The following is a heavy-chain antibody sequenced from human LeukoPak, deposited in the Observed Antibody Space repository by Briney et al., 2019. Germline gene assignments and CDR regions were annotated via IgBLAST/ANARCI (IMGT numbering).Heavy chain of an antibody. V-gene: IGHV1-18*01. CDR2: ISPYNGKT. CDR3: ARDLGIGAAGTSWFDS. D-gene: IGHD6-13*01. Sequence: ASVKVSCKASGYTFNTCGITWVRQARGQGLEWMGWISPYNGKTKYAQKVQGRVTMTTDTSTSTVYMELRSLRSDDTAVYYCARDLGIGAAGTSWFDSWGQGTLVIVSS. CDR1: GYTFNTCG. J-gene: IGHJ5*01.